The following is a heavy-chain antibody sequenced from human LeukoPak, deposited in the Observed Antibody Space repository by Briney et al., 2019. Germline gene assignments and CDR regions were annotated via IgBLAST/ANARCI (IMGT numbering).Heavy chain of an antibody. D-gene: IGHD4-17*01. CDR2: IYVVDSDT. V-gene: IGHV5-51*01. CDR3: ARSRYYGDTYYFDY. CDR1: GYTLTNDW. J-gene: IGHJ4*02. Sequence: GESLKISCKGSGYTLTNDWIGWVRQMPGKGLEWLGIIYVVDSDTRYRPSFQGQVIISADKSINTAYLQWSSLKASDTAMYYCARSRYYGDTYYFDYWGLGTLVTVSS.